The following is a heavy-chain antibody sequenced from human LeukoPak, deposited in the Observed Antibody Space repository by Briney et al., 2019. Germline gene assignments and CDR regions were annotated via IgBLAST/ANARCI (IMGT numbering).Heavy chain of an antibody. CDR3: AKVRYCSGVNCYPDDN. CDR1: GITFSGYD. CDR2: IRYDGNNK. Sequence: PGGSLRLSCAASGITFSGYDMHWVRQAPGKGLNWVAFIRYDGNNKYYADSVKGRFTISRDNSKNMLYLEMNSLGTEDTAVYYCAKVRYCSGVNCYPDDNWGQGTLVTVSS. D-gene: IGHD2-15*01. V-gene: IGHV3-30*02. J-gene: IGHJ4*02.